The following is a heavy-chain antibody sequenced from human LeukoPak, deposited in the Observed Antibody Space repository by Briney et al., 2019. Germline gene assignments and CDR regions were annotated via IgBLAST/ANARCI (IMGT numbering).Heavy chain of an antibody. CDR2: KYTSGST. D-gene: IGHD1-26*01. V-gene: IGHV4-4*09. Sequence: SETLSLACTVSGGSLSNYYWSWVRQPPGEGLEWIGYKYTSGSTNYSPSVMGRVTISEDMAKNQISLRLTSVTATDTAVYYCARVSRDSGNYYTFLDYWGQGTLVTVSS. CDR1: GGSLSNYY. CDR3: ARVSRDSGNYYTFLDY. J-gene: IGHJ4*02.